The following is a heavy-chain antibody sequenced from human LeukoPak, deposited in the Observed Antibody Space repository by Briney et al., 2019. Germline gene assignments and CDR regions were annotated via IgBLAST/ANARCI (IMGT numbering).Heavy chain of an antibody. V-gene: IGHV4-39*01. CDR1: GDSISNTNYY. J-gene: IGHJ5*02. D-gene: IGHD3-16*01. CDR2: IYYSGSS. Sequence: PSETLSLTCTVSGDSISNTNYYWGWIRQPPGKRLEWMGSIYYSGSSYYNPSLKSRVTISVDTSKNQFSLNLTSVTATDTAVYYCARRGYYDYVSSWFDPWGQGTLVTVSS. CDR3: ARRGYYDYVSSWFDP.